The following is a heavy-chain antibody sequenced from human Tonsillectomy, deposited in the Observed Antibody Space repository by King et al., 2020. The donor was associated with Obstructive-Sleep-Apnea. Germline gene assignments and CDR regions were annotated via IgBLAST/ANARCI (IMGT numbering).Heavy chain of an antibody. CDR2: INHSGST. V-gene: IGHV4-34*01. J-gene: IGHJ4*02. CDR1: GGSFSGYY. Sequence: VQLQQWGAGLLKPSETLSLTCAVYGGSFSGYYWSWIRKPPGKGLEWIGEINHSGSTNYNPSLKSRVTISVDTSKNQFSLKLSSVTAADTAVYYCARSGSYLVWNYWGQGTLVTVSS. CDR3: ARSGSYLVWNY. D-gene: IGHD1-26*01.